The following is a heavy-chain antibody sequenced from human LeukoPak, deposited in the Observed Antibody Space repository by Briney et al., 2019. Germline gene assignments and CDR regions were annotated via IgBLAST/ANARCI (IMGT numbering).Heavy chain of an antibody. V-gene: IGHV1-69*05. CDR2: IIPIFGTA. Sequence: SVKVSCKASGGTFISYAISWVRQAPGQGLEWMGRIIPIFGTANYAQKFQGRVTITTDESTSTAYMELSSPRSEDTAVYYCARVVTDSSSWSSPVPAEYFQHWGQGTLVTVSS. CDR3: ARVVTDSSSWSSPVPAEYFQH. J-gene: IGHJ1*01. D-gene: IGHD6-13*01. CDR1: GGTFISYA.